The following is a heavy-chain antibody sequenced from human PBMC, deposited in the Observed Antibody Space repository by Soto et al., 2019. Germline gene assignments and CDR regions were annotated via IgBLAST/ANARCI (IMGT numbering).Heavy chain of an antibody. J-gene: IGHJ4*02. V-gene: IGHV4-34*01. Sequence: QVQLQQWGAGLLKPSETLSLTCAVYGGSFSGYYWSWIRQPPGKGLEWIGEINHSGSTNYNPSLKSRVTISVDTSKNQFSLKLSSVTAADTAVYYCARGRGHGYTKGYYFDYWGQGTLVTVSS. D-gene: IGHD5-12*01. CDR1: GGSFSGYY. CDR3: ARGRGHGYTKGYYFDY. CDR2: INHSGST.